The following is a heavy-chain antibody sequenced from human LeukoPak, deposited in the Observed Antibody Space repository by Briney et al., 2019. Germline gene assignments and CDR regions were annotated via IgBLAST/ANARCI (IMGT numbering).Heavy chain of an antibody. CDR3: AKDGINYYDHDAFDI. Sequence: GGSLTLSCAASGFTFSSYAMSWARQAPGKGLEWVSAISGSGGSTYYADSVKGRFTISRDNSKNTLYLQMNSLRAEDTAVYYCAKDGINYYDHDAFDIWGQGTMVTVSS. D-gene: IGHD3-22*01. CDR1: GFTFSSYA. J-gene: IGHJ3*02. CDR2: ISGSGGST. V-gene: IGHV3-23*01.